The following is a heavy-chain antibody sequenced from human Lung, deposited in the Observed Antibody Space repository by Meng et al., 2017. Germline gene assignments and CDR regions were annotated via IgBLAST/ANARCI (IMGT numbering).Heavy chain of an antibody. J-gene: IGHJ4*02. D-gene: IGHD3-22*01. V-gene: IGHV1-8*01. CDR2: MNPKSGNT. CDR3: ARAEDYYDSSGYYYGLDY. CDR1: GYTFTSD. Sequence: QVQLVQAGAEGKKPGASVKVSCKASGYTFTSDINWVRQATGQGLEWMGWMNPKSGNTGYAQKFQGRVTMTRDTSISTAYMELSSLRSEDTAVYYCARAEDYYDSSGYYYGLDYWGQGTLVTVSS.